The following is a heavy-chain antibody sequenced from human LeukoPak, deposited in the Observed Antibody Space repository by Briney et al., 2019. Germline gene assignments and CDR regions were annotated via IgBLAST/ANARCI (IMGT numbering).Heavy chain of an antibody. D-gene: IGHD6-13*01. CDR3: ARERLRGIAAAGGCFDL. Sequence: ASVKVSCKASGYAFTGYYMHWVRQAPGQGLEWMGRINPNSGGTNYAQKFQGRVTMTRDTSISTAYMELSRLRSDDTAVYYCARERLRGIAAAGGCFDLWGRGTLVTVSS. CDR2: INPNSGGT. CDR1: GYAFTGYY. V-gene: IGHV1-2*06. J-gene: IGHJ2*01.